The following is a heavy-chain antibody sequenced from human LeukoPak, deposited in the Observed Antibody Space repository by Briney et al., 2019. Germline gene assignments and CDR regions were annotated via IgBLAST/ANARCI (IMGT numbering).Heavy chain of an antibody. V-gene: IGHV3-23*01. CDR2: ISGSGGST. Sequence: GGSLRLSCAASGFTFGDYSMHWVRQAPGKGLEWVSAISGSGGSTYYADSVKGRFTISRDNSKNTLYLQMNSLRAEDTAVYYCAKDPRSIVVVPAGYYFDYWGQGTLVTVSS. CDR3: AKDPRSIVVVPAGYYFDY. D-gene: IGHD2-2*01. J-gene: IGHJ4*02. CDR1: GFTFGDYS.